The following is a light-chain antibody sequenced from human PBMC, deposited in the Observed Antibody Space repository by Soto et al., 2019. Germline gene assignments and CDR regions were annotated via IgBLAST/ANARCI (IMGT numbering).Light chain of an antibody. V-gene: IGLV4-69*01. CDR2: LSSDGSH. CDR1: SGHSSYA. CDR3: QTWDTGARVV. J-gene: IGLJ2*01. Sequence: QPVLTQSPSASASLGASVKLTCTLSSGHSSYAIAWHQQQPEKGPRYLMKLSSDGSHSKGDGIPDRLSGSSSGAERYLTISSLQSEAEADYYCQTWDTGARVVFGGGTKLTVL.